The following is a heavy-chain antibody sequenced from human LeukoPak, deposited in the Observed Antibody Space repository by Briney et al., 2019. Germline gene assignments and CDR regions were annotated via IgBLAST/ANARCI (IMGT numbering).Heavy chain of an antibody. CDR2: INTDGSSP. CDR3: ARSREPGRAGDY. Sequence: GGSLRLSCAASGFTFSNYWMHWVRQDPGKGLVWVSRINTDGSSPSYADSVKGRFTISRDNAKNTLFLQMNSLGAEDTAVYYCARSREPGRAGDYWGQGTLVTVSS. J-gene: IGHJ4*02. CDR1: GFTFSNYW. V-gene: IGHV3-74*01. D-gene: IGHD5-24*01.